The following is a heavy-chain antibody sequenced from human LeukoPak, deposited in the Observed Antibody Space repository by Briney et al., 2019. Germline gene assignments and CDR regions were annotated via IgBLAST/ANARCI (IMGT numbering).Heavy chain of an antibody. CDR1: GFTFSSYP. Sequence: GGSLRLSCAASGFTFSSYPMSWVRQAPGKGLEWVSAISGSGGSTYYADSVKGRFTISRDNSKNTLYLQMNSLRAEDTAVYYCAKDGAAYYYDTSGYYYFDYWGQGTLVTVSS. CDR3: AKDGAAYYYDTSGYYYFDY. CDR2: ISGSGGST. V-gene: IGHV3-23*01. D-gene: IGHD3-22*01. J-gene: IGHJ4*02.